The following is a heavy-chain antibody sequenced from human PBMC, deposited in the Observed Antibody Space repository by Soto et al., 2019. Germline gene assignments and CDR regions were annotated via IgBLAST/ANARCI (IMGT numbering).Heavy chain of an antibody. CDR2: IRSKAYGGTT. J-gene: IGHJ6*02. D-gene: IGHD3-16*01. Sequence: PGGSLRLSCTASGFTFGDYAMSWVRQAPGKGLEWVGFIRSKAYGGTTEYAASVKGRFTISRDDSKSIAYLQMNSLKTEDTAVYYCTRDGGLSGYYYGMDVWGQGTTVTVS. CDR1: GFTFGDYA. CDR3: TRDGGLSGYYYGMDV. V-gene: IGHV3-49*04.